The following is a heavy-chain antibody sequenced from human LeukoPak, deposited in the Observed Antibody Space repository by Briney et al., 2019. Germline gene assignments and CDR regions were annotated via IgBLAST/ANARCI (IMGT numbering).Heavy chain of an antibody. CDR3: ARSSSWTGSIFDS. Sequence: SETLCLTCRVSGDSISSYDRSWVRQPPGKGLEWLGYISYTGSTNYNPSLKSRVTISLDTSKNQFSLKLSSVTTADTAVYYCARSSSWTGSIFDSWGQGTLVTVSS. D-gene: IGHD6-13*01. V-gene: IGHV4-59*01. J-gene: IGHJ4*02. CDR2: ISYTGST. CDR1: GDSISSYD.